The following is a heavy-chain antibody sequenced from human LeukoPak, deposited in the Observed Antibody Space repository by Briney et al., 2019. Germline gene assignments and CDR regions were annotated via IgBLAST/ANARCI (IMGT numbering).Heavy chain of an antibody. CDR2: IIPIFGTA. Sequence: ASVKVSCKASGGTFSSYAISWVRQAPGQGLEWMGGIIPIFGTANYAQKFQGRVTITADESTSTAYMELGSLRSEDTAVYYCARGGENTAMAPWGQGTLVTVSS. CDR1: GGTFSSYA. D-gene: IGHD5-18*01. V-gene: IGHV1-69*13. CDR3: ARGGENTAMAP. J-gene: IGHJ5*02.